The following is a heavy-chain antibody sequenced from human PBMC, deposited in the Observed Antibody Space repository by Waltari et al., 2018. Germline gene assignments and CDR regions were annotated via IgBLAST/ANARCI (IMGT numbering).Heavy chain of an antibody. V-gene: IGHV4-61*08. J-gene: IGHJ4*02. CDR3: ARGIAVAAWSVLFDY. D-gene: IGHD6-19*01. CDR2: IYYSGST. CDR1: SVGYG. Sequence: SVGYGGSWIRQPPGKGLEWIGYIYYSGSTNYNPSLKSRVTISVDTSKNQFSLKLSSVTAADTAVYYCARGIAVAAWSVLFDYWGQGTLVTVSS.